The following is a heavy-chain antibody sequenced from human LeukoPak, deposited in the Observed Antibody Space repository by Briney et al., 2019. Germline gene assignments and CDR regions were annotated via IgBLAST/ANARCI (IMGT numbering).Heavy chain of an antibody. Sequence: GSLRLSCAASGFTFSNYWMSWVRQAPGKGLEWVALIKPDGSEKFFVPSVKGRFTISRDNAKNSLYLQMNSLRAEDTAVYYCARAYYGDFVWGQGTLVTVSS. CDR1: GFTFSNYW. CDR3: ARAYYGDFV. V-gene: IGHV3-7*04. CDR2: IKPDGSEK. J-gene: IGHJ4*02. D-gene: IGHD4-17*01.